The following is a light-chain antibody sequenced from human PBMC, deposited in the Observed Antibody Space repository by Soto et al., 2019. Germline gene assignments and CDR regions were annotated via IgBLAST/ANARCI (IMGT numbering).Light chain of an antibody. CDR1: SSDVGRFDY. Sequence: QSVLTQPRSVSGSPGQSVTISCTGTSSDVGRFDYVSWYQKYPGKAPKLIIYAVTKRPSGVPDRFSGSKSGNTASLTISGLQAEDEADYYCCSYAGTYTVLFGGGTKLTVL. V-gene: IGLV2-11*02. CDR3: CSYAGTYTVL. CDR2: AVT. J-gene: IGLJ2*01.